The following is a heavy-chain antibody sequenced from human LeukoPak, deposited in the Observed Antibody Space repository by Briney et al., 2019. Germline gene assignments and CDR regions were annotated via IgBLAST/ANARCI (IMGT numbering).Heavy chain of an antibody. V-gene: IGHV6-1*01. CDR2: TYYRSKWYN. CDR1: GDSVSSNSTA. J-gene: IGHJ3*02. D-gene: IGHD2-15*01. Sequence: SQTLSLTCAISGDSVSSNSTAWNWIRQSPSRGLEWLGRTYYRSKWYNDYAVSVKSRITINPDTSKNQFSLRLNSVTPEDTAVYYCARGDCSGGICYSDSAFDIWGQGTMVTVSS. CDR3: ARGDCSGGICYSDSAFDI.